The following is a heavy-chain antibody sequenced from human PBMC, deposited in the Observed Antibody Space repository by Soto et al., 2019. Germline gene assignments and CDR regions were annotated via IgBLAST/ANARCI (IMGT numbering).Heavy chain of an antibody. CDR3: ARTMYSNRGWFDP. J-gene: IGHJ5*02. Sequence: HPGGSLRLSCAASGFTFSSYDMNWVRQAPGKGLEWVSYITSSGSLIYYADSVRGRFTVSRDNAKNSLYLQMNSLRAEDTGVYYCARTMYSNRGWFDPWGQGTLVTVSS. CDR2: ITSSGSLI. D-gene: IGHD6-13*01. CDR1: GFTFSSYD. V-gene: IGHV3-48*03.